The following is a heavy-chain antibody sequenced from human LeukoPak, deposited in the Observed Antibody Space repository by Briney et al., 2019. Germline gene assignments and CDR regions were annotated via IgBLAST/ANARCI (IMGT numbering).Heavy chain of an antibody. D-gene: IGHD3-22*01. Sequence: GGSLRLSCAASGFTFSSYARSWVRQAPGKGLEWVSGISISGSSTYYADSVKGRFTISRDNSKNTLYLQMNSLRAEDTAVYYCAKDRRPTYYSDSSGYYFRDAFDIWGQGTMVTVSS. V-gene: IGHV3-23*01. CDR1: GFTFSSYA. CDR3: AKDRRPTYYSDSSGYYFRDAFDI. J-gene: IGHJ3*02. CDR2: ISISGSST.